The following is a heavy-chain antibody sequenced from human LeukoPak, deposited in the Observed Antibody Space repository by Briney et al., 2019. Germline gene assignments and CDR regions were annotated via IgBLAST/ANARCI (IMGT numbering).Heavy chain of an antibody. J-gene: IGHJ4*02. CDR1: GFTFSSYS. CDR3: ARGGSSAYFDN. Sequence: GGSLRLSCAASGFTFSSYSMNWVRQAPGKGLEWVSYISGSGSTIYYADSVKGRLTISRDNAKNSLYLRMNSLRDEDTAVYYCARGGSSAYFDNWGQGTLVTVSS. V-gene: IGHV3-48*02. D-gene: IGHD1-26*01. CDR2: ISGSGSTI.